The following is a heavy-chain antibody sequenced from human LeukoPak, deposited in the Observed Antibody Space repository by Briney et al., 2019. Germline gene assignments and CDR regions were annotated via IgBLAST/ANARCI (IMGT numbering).Heavy chain of an antibody. D-gene: IGHD2-8*01. CDR1: GYTFTSYG. CDR2: ISAYNGNT. J-gene: IGHJ6*02. Sequence: ASVKVSCKASGYTFTSYGISWVRQAPGQGLEWMGWISAYNGNTNYAQKLQGRVTMTTDTSTSTAYMELRSLRSDDTAVYYCARGQAPPRMVYANTYYYYGMDVWGQGTTVTVSS. V-gene: IGHV1-18*01. CDR3: ARGQAPPRMVYANTYYYYGMDV.